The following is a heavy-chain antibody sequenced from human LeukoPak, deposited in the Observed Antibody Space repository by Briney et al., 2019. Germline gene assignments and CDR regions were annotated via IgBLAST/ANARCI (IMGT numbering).Heavy chain of an antibody. V-gene: IGHV4-59*08. J-gene: IGHJ4*02. CDR1: GGSISSYY. CDR2: IYYSGST. D-gene: IGHD4-23*01. CDR3: ARLRGKSLDY. Sequence: SETLSLTCTVSGGSISSYYWSWIRQPPGKGLEWIGYIYYSGSTNYNPSLKSRVTISVDTSKNQFSLKLSSVTAADTAVYYCARLRGKSLDYWGQGTLVTVSS.